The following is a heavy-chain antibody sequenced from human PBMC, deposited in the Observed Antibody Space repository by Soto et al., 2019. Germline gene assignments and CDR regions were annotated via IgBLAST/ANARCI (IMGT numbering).Heavy chain of an antibody. CDR2: INVNNGNT. CDR1: GYTFTSYG. V-gene: IGHV1-18*01. CDR3: ARATSHGEYEY. Sequence: QVQLVQSGAEVKKPGASVKVSCKASGYTFTSYGINWVRQAPGQGLEWMGWINVNNGNTNYAQKIQGRVTMTTDTATRTAYLDLRSLRSDDTAVYFYARATSHGEYEYWGQGTVVSVCS. D-gene: IGHD3-10*01. J-gene: IGHJ4*02.